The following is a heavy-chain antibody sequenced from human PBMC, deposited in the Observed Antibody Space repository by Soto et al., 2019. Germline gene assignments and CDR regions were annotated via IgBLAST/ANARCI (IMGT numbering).Heavy chain of an antibody. CDR2: IYYSGST. J-gene: IGHJ6*02. CDR1: GGSISSSSYY. Sequence: SETLSLTCTVSGGSISSSSYYWGWIRQPPGKGLEWIGSIYYSGSTYYNPSLKSRVTISVDTSKNQFSLKLSSVTAADTAVYYCARHVFRITIFGVVTEDYGMDVWGQGTTVTVSS. CDR3: ARHVFRITIFGVVTEDYGMDV. V-gene: IGHV4-39*01. D-gene: IGHD3-3*01.